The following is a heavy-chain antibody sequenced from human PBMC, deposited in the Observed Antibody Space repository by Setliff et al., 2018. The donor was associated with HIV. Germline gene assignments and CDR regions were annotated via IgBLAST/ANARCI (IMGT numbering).Heavy chain of an antibody. V-gene: IGHV1-69*05. J-gene: IGHJ6*03. CDR1: GGTFSSYA. CDR2: IIPIFGTS. CDR3: ALGYNARKVPYYYYYYMDV. Sequence: ASVKVSCKASGGTFSSYAISWVRQAPGQELEWMGGIIPIFGTSNYAQKFQGRVTITTDESTSTAYMELSSLRSEDTAVYYCALGYNARKVPYYYYYYMDVWGKGTTVTVSS. D-gene: IGHD5-12*01.